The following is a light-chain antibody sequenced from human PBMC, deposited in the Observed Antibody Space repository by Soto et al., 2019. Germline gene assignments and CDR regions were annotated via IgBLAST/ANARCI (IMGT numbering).Light chain of an antibody. CDR2: AAS. CDR1: PIISNF. J-gene: IGKJ1*01. V-gene: IGKV1-39*01. Sequence: DIQMAQAPSSLSASVGDRVTITCRASPIISNFLNWYKQKPGKAPKLLIYAASSLRSRVTSRFSVSGSGIDFTLTISSLHREDFSTYVCQQSYSLPWTCGRRTKVEIK. CDR3: QQSYSLPWT.